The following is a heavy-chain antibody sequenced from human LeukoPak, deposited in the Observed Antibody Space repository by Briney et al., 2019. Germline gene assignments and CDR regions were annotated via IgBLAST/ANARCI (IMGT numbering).Heavy chain of an antibody. J-gene: IGHJ1*01. CDR1: GFTFSSYG. Sequence: QPGGSLRLSCAASGFTFSSYGMHWVRQAPGKGLEWVSGISWNSGSIGYADSVKGRFTISRDNAKNSLYLQMNSLRAEDMALYYCAKAGGATIKYRGYFQHWGQGTLVTVSS. V-gene: IGHV3-9*03. CDR3: AKAGGATIKYRGYFQH. CDR2: ISWNSGSI. D-gene: IGHD1-26*01.